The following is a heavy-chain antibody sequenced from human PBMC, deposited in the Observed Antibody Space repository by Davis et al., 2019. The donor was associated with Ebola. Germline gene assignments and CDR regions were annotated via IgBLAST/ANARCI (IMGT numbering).Heavy chain of an antibody. V-gene: IGHV4-39*01. Sequence: PSETLSLTCTVPGGSISSSSYYWGWIRQPPGKGLEWIGSIYYSGSTYYNPSLKSRVTISVDTSKNQFSLKLGSVTAADTAVYYCASNWFDPWGQGTLVTVSS. CDR3: ASNWFDP. CDR2: IYYSGST. CDR1: GGSISSSSYY. J-gene: IGHJ5*02.